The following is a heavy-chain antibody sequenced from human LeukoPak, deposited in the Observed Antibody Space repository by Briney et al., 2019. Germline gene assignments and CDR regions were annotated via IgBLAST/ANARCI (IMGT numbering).Heavy chain of an antibody. CDR3: ARKFKTTAAYYYYYMDV. Sequence: GGSLRLSCAASGFTFSSYSMNWVRQAPGKGLEWVSSISSSSSYIYYADSVKGRFTISRDNAKNSLYLQMNSLRAEDTAVYYCARKFKTTAAYYYYYMDVWGKGTTVTVSS. D-gene: IGHD4-17*01. CDR2: ISSSSSYI. CDR1: GFTFSSYS. V-gene: IGHV3-21*01. J-gene: IGHJ6*03.